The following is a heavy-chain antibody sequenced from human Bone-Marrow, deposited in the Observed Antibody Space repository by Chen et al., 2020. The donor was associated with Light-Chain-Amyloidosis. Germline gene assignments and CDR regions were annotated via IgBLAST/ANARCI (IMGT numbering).Heavy chain of an antibody. D-gene: IGHD4-17*01. CDR2: ISYDGYNK. J-gene: IGHJ2*01. Sequence: QVQLVESGGGVVQPGRSLRHSCAASGFTSSRYAMHWVRQAPGKGLEWVAVISYDGYNKYYADSVKGRFTISRDNSRNTLSLQMSSLRAEDTAVYYCARDYGDFDWYFDLWGRGTLVTVSS. V-gene: IGHV3-30-3*01. CDR1: GFTSSRYA. CDR3: ARDYGDFDWYFDL.